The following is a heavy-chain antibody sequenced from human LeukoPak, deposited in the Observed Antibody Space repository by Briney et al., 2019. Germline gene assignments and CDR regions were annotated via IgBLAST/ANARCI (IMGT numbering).Heavy chain of an antibody. Sequence: ASVKVSCKASGYTFTSYGISWVRQAPGQGLEWMGWISACNGNTNYAQKLQGRVTMTTDTSTSTAYMELRSLRSDDTAVYYCARRPYYYDSSGYYPGAFDIWGQGTMVTVSS. CDR2: ISACNGNT. J-gene: IGHJ3*02. D-gene: IGHD3-22*01. CDR1: GYTFTSYG. V-gene: IGHV1-18*01. CDR3: ARRPYYYDSSGYYPGAFDI.